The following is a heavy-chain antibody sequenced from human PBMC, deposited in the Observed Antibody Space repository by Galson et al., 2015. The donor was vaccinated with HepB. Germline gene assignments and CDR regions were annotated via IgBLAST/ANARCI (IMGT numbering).Heavy chain of an antibody. CDR3: AKGHYISGWDS. J-gene: IGHJ4*02. CDR2: ISGIGGST. CDR1: GFTFSNYA. D-gene: IGHD6-19*01. Sequence: SLRLSCADSGFTFSNYAMSWVRQAPGKGLEWVSAISGIGGSTHCADSVKGRFTISRDNSKNTLFLQMNSLRAEGTAVYYCAKGHYISGWDSWGQGTLVTVSS. V-gene: IGHV3-23*01.